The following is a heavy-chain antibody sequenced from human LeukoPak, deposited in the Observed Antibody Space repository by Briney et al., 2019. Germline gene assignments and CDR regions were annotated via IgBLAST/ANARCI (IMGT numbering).Heavy chain of an antibody. CDR3: AKAKWLAHDAFDI. CDR1: GYTFTGYY. D-gene: IGHD6-19*01. CDR2: INPNSGGT. J-gene: IGHJ3*02. V-gene: IGHV1-2*02. Sequence: GASAKVSCKASGYTFTGYYMHWVRQAPGQGLEWMGWINPNSGGTNYAQKFQGRVTMTRDTSISTAYMELSRLRSDDTAVYYCAKAKWLAHDAFDIWGQGTMVTVSS.